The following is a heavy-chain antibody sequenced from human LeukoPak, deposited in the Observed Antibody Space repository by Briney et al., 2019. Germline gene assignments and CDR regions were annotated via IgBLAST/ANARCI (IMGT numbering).Heavy chain of an antibody. D-gene: IGHD6-13*01. V-gene: IGHV4-31*03. CDR2: IYYSGST. J-gene: IGHJ4*02. CDR3: ARADSSSWYYFDY. CDR1: GGSISSGGYY. Sequence: SQTLSLTCTVSGGSISSGGYYWSWIRQHPGKGLEWIGYIYYSGSTYYNPSLKSRVTIPVDTSKNQFSLKLSSVTAADTAVYYCARADSSSWYYFDYWGQGTLVTVSS.